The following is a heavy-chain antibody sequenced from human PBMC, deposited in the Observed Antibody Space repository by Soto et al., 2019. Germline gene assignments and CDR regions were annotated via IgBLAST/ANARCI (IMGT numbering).Heavy chain of an antibody. Sequence: GGSLRLSCAASGFSLSNYAMTWVRQAPGKGLEWVSGITGSADKTYYADSVKGRFIISRDNSKNTLYLQMNSLRAEDTALYYCARDCSSSSCSVWHYWGQGTLVTVSS. CDR2: ITGSADKT. CDR1: GFSLSNYA. D-gene: IGHD2-2*01. J-gene: IGHJ4*02. CDR3: ARDCSSSSCSVWHY. V-gene: IGHV3-23*01.